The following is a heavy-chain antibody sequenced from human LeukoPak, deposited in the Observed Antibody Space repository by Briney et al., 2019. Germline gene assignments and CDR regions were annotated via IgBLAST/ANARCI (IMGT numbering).Heavy chain of an antibody. CDR2: ISGSGGST. CDR3: AKENQLSEYYYYYGMDV. V-gene: IGHV3-23*01. D-gene: IGHD2-2*01. CDR1: GFTFSSYA. J-gene: IGHJ6*02. Sequence: GGSLRLSCAASGFTFSSYAMSWVRQAPGKGLEWVSAISGSGGSTYYADSVKGRFTISRDNPKNTLYLQMNSLRAEDTAVYYCAKENQLSEYYYYYGMDVWGQGTTVTVSS.